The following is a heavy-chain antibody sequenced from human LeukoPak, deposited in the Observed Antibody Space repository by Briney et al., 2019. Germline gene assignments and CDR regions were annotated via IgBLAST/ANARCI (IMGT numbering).Heavy chain of an antibody. CDR1: GYSFTIYW. CDR2: IYPGDSDT. Sequence: TVSFKGSGYSFTIYWIGWVRQMPGKGMEWMGIIYPGDSDTRYSPSFQGQVTISADKSISTAYLQWSSLKASDTAMYYCARHLTLLWFGELSGPFDYWGQGTLVTVSS. V-gene: IGHV5-51*01. D-gene: IGHD3-10*01. J-gene: IGHJ4*02. CDR3: ARHLTLLWFGELSGPFDY.